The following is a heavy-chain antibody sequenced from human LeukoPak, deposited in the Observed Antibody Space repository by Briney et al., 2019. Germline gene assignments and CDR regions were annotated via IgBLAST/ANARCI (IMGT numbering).Heavy chain of an antibody. V-gene: IGHV3-64*01. Sequence: GGSLRLSCAASGFTFSNYAMHWVRQAPGKGLEYVSGINSYGVTTYYAKSVKGRFNMCRDNSKNRLYLQMGSLRNEDMAVYYCARDPIAAAGSTRPYYFDYWGQGTLVTVSS. CDR2: INSYGVTT. D-gene: IGHD6-13*01. CDR1: GFTFSNYA. J-gene: IGHJ4*02. CDR3: ARDPIAAAGSTRPYYFDY.